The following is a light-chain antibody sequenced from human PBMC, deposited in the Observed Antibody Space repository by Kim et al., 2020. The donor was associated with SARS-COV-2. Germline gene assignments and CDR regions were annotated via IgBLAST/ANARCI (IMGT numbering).Light chain of an antibody. CDR3: QQRSNWLRNT. J-gene: IGKJ4*01. CDR1: QSVSSY. CDR2: DAS. Sequence: APGERATLSCRASQSVSSYLAWYQQKPGQAPRLRIYDASNRATGIPARFSGSGSGTDFTLTISSLEPEDFAVYYCQQRSNWLRNTFGGGTKVDIK. V-gene: IGKV3-11*01.